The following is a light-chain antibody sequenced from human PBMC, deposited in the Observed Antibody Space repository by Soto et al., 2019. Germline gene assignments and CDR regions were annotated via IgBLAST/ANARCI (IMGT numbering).Light chain of an antibody. V-gene: IGKV3-20*01. CDR2: STS. CDR3: QQYGSSPRT. Sequence: PVERATLSCRASQAVTSPFLAWYQQKPGQAPRLVIYSTSGRATGIPDRFSGSGSGTDFTLTISSLEPEDSAVYYCQQYGSSPRTFGQGTKVDIK. CDR1: QAVTSPF. J-gene: IGKJ1*01.